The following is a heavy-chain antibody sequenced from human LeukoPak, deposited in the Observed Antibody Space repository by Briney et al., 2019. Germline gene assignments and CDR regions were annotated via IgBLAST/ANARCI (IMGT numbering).Heavy chain of an antibody. D-gene: IGHD1-26*01. CDR1: GGSISSSNE. J-gene: IGHJ4*02. CDR2: INHSGTT. V-gene: IGHV4-4*02. Sequence: PSETLSLTCAVSGGSISSSNEWSWVRQPPGKGLEWIGEINHSGTTDYNPSLKSRVTISADKSKNQFSLKLSSATAADTAVYYCARQRGTSWGQGTLVTVSS. CDR3: ARQRGTS.